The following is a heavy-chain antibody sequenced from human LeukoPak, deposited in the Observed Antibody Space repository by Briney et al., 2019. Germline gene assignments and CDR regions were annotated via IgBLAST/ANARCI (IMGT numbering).Heavy chain of an antibody. Sequence: PGGSLRLSCAASGFTFTSYAMNWVRQAPGKGLEWVSGTSGTGGGTYYADSVKGRFTISRDNSKNTLYLQMNSLRVEDTAVYYCAKDLRVAAISAYYFDYWGQGTPVTVSS. CDR2: TSGTGGGT. CDR1: GFTFTSYA. J-gene: IGHJ4*02. D-gene: IGHD6-19*01. V-gene: IGHV3-23*01. CDR3: AKDLRVAAISAYYFDY.